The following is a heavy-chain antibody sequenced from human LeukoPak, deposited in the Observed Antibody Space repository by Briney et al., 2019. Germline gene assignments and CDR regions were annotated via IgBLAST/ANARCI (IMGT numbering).Heavy chain of an antibody. CDR3: ARSGCSSTSCYPYGMDV. J-gene: IGHJ6*02. V-gene: IGHV1-46*01. CDR2: INPGGGST. Sequence: GASVKVSCKASGYTFTSYYMHWVRQAPGQGLEWMGIINPGGGSTSYAQKFQGRVTMTRDTSTSTVYMELSSLRSEDTAVNYCARSGCSSTSCYPYGMDVWGQGTTVTVSS. D-gene: IGHD2-2*01. CDR1: GYTFTSYY.